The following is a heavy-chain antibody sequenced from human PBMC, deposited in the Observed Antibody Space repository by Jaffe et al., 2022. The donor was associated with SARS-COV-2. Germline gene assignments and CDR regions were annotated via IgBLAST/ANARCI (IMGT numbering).Heavy chain of an antibody. D-gene: IGHD3-22*01. CDR3: AKENYYDSSGYYISYFDY. V-gene: IGHV3-23*01. Sequence: EVQLLESGGGLVQPGGSLRLSCAASGFTFSSYAMSWVRQAPGKGLEWVSAISGSGGSTYYADSVKGRFTISRDNSKNTLYLQMNSLRAEDTAVYYCAKENYYDSSGYYISYFDYWGQGTLVTVSS. J-gene: IGHJ4*02. CDR1: GFTFSSYA. CDR2: ISGSGGST.